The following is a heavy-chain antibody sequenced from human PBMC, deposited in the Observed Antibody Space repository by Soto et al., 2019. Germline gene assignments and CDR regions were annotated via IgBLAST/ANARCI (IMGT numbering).Heavy chain of an antibody. CDR2: VIPLFGAA. CDR3: AREQHDPYDAIASYFNWFDP. CDR1: GGTFSNYG. D-gene: IGHD2-21*01. Sequence: ASVKVSCKASGGTFSNYGINWVRQAPGQGLEWMGGVIPLFGAANYAQKFQGRVTITADASTSMVYMQLSSLRSEDTAVYYCAREQHDPYDAIASYFNWFDPWGQGTLVTVSS. V-gene: IGHV1-69*13. J-gene: IGHJ5*02.